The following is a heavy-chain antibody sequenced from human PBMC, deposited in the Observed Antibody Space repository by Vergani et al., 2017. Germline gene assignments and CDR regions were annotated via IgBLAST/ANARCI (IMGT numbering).Heavy chain of an antibody. CDR1: GYTFTSYY. D-gene: IGHD4-17*01. CDR2: VDPEDGET. CDR3: ATPQTVTTGGMEV. V-gene: IGHV1-69-2*01. Sequence: VQLVQSGAEVKKPGASVKVSCKASGYTFTSYYMHWVRQAPGQGLEWMWLVDPEDGETIYAEKFKGRVTIPADTSTDTAHLELSSLRSEDTAVYYCATPQTVTTGGMEVWGQGTTVIVSS. J-gene: IGHJ6*02.